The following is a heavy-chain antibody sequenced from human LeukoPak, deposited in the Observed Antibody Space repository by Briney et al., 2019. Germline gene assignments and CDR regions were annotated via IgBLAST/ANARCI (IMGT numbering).Heavy chain of an antibody. CDR3: ANFLTGFGTDY. CDR2: ISGSGGST. CDR1: GFTFSSYA. J-gene: IGHJ4*02. V-gene: IGHV3-23*01. D-gene: IGHD3-9*01. Sequence: GGSLRLSCAASGFTFSSYAMSWVRQAPGKGLEWVSAISGSGGSTYYADSVKGRFTISRDNSKNTPYLQMNSLRAEDTAVYYCANFLTGFGTDYWGQGTLVTVSS.